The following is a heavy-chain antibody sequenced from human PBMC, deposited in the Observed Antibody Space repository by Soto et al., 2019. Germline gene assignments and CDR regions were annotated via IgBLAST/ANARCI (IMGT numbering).Heavy chain of an antibody. J-gene: IGHJ5*02. CDR3: ARDVRGYAYNWFDP. Sequence: PSETLSLTCTVSGGSISSGGYYWSWIRQHPGKGLEWIGYIYYSGSTYYNPSLKSRVTISVDTSKNQFSLKLSSVTAADTAVYYCARDVRGYAYNWFDPWGQGTLVTVSS. V-gene: IGHV4-31*03. CDR2: IYYSGST. D-gene: IGHD5-12*01. CDR1: GGSISSGGYY.